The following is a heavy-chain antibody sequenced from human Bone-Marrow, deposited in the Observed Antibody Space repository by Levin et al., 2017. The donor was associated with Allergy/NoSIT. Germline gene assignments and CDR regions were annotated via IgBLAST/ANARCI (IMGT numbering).Heavy chain of an antibody. CDR2: INPNSGGT. V-gene: IGHV1-2*06. CDR3: ARVFENRALAQNNWFDP. D-gene: IGHD2/OR15-2a*01. J-gene: IGHJ5*02. CDR1: GYTFTGFY. Sequence: ASVKVSCKASGYTFTGFYIHWVRQVPGQGLDWMGRINPNSGGTNYAQKFQGRVTMTRDTSISTAYMELSSLTSDDTAVYYCARVFENRALAQNNWFDPWGQGTLVTVSS.